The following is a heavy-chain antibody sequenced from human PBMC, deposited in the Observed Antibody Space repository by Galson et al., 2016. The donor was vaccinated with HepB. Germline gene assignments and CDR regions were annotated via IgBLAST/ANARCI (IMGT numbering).Heavy chain of an antibody. V-gene: IGHV3-74*01. CDR2: IDTDGRSS. CDR3: VRDGPFSDIDLDV. J-gene: IGHJ6*04. D-gene: IGHD2-15*01. Sequence: SLRLSCAASGSSFSSYWMYWVRQAPGQGLVWVSHIDTDGRSSYSADSMKGRFTISRDNAENTLSLKMNSLRSEDTAVYCCVRDGPFSDIDLDVWGMGTTVTVSS. CDR1: GSSFSSYW.